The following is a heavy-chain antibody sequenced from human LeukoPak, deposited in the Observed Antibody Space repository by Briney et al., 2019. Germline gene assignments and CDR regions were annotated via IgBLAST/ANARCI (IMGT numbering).Heavy chain of an antibody. CDR2: IWSDGSNK. Sequence: PGSSLRLSCAASGFTFRNYAVHWVRQAPGKGLEWVAVIWSDGSNKYYADSVKGRLTISRDNSKNTLYLQMNSLRADDTAMYYCARHRGSVTHLTSFDYWGKGPLVTVSS. J-gene: IGHJ4*02. CDR1: GFTFRNYA. CDR3: ARHRGSVTHLTSFDY. V-gene: IGHV3-33*01. D-gene: IGHD2-21*02.